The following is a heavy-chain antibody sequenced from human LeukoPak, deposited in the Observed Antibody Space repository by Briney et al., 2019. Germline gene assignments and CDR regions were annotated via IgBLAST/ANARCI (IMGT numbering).Heavy chain of an antibody. V-gene: IGHV4-31*03. D-gene: IGHD3-16*01. CDR2: ISKSGRT. CDR3: ARDGGGYGMDV. Sequence: SETLSLTCTVSGGSITSDGYYWSWARQHPGKGLERLGYISKSGRTFYDPSLKSRLIISLDTSKNQFSLNVSPVTAADTAVYFCARDGGGYGMDVWGQGTTVTVSS. CDR1: GGSITSDGYY. J-gene: IGHJ6*02.